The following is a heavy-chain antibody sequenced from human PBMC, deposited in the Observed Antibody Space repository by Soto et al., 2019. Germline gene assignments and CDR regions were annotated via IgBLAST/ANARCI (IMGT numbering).Heavy chain of an antibody. CDR1: GFTFSSYS. V-gene: IGHV3-21*01. Sequence: EVQLVESGGGLVKPGGSLRLSSAASGFTFSSYSMNWVRQAPGKGLEWVSSISSSSSYIYYADSVKGRFTISRDNAKNSLYLQMNSLRAEDTAVYYCARDESPTTVTTQFAFDIWGQGTMVTVSS. CDR2: ISSSSSYI. J-gene: IGHJ3*02. D-gene: IGHD4-17*01. CDR3: ARDESPTTVTTQFAFDI.